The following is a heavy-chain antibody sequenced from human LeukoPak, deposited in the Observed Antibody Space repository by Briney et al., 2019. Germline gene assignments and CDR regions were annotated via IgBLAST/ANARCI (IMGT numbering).Heavy chain of an antibody. V-gene: IGHV1-2*02. CDR1: GYTFTGYY. Sequence: ASVKVSCKASGYTFTGYYMHWVRQAPGQGLEWMGWINPNSGGTNYAQKFQGRVTMTRDTSISTAYMELRRLRSDDTAVYYCARSKESELGAFDMWGQGTMVTVSS. D-gene: IGHD1-7*01. CDR3: ARSKESELGAFDM. J-gene: IGHJ3*02. CDR2: INPNSGGT.